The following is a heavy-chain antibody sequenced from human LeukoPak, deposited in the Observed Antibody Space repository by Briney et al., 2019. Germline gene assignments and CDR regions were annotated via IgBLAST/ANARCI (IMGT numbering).Heavy chain of an antibody. J-gene: IGHJ4*02. Sequence: ASVKVSCKASGYTFTSYGISWVRQAPGQGLEWMGRINPNSGGTNYAQKFQGRVTMTRDTSISTAYMELSRLRSDDTAVYYCAREWGHSSSFPDWGQGTLVTVSS. CDR1: GYTFTSYG. CDR2: INPNSGGT. CDR3: AREWGHSSSFPD. V-gene: IGHV1-2*06. D-gene: IGHD6-6*01.